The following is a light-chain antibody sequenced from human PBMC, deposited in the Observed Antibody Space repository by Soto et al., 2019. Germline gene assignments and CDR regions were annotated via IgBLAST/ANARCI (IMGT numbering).Light chain of an antibody. Sequence: DIQMTQSPSSLSASVGDRVTITGLASQSITTYLNWYQQKSGEATKLLIYAASSLQSGVPPRFSGSGSGTDFTLTISSLQPEDFAAYFCQQSYTTPITFGQGTRLEIK. V-gene: IGKV1-39*01. CDR1: QSITTY. CDR3: QQSYTTPIT. J-gene: IGKJ5*01. CDR2: AAS.